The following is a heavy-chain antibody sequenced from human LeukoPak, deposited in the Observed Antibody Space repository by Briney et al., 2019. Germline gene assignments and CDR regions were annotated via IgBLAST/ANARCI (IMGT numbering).Heavy chain of an antibody. J-gene: IGHJ4*02. D-gene: IGHD2-15*01. Sequence: GGSLRLSCAASGFTFINYWMHWVRQAPGEGLVWVSHINNDGSTTTYADSVKGRFTISRDNAKNTLYLRVNSLRAEDTAVYYCARGGFCSGADCRGSFDYWGQGSLVTVSS. V-gene: IGHV3-74*01. CDR1: GFTFINYW. CDR2: INNDGSTT. CDR3: ARGGFCSGADCRGSFDY.